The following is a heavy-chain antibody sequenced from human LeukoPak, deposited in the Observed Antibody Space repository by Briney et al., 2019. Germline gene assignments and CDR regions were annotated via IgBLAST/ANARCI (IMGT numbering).Heavy chain of an antibody. CDR2: IRGKTDGETT. J-gene: IGHJ4*02. V-gene: IGHV3-15*01. Sequence: GGSLRPSCAASGFTFNNAWMTWVRQAPGKGLEWVGRIRGKTDGETTDYAAPVQGRFTISRDDSKDTLYLQMNSLKTEDTAVYYCILAAAGPAYWGQGTLVTVSS. D-gene: IGHD6-13*01. CDR3: ILAAAGPAY. CDR1: GFTFNNAW.